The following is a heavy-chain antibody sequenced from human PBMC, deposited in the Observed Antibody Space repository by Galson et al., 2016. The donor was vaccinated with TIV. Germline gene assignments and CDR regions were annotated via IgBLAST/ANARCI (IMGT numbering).Heavy chain of an antibody. CDR1: GFDFSDYW. CDR2: MNGGENDM. J-gene: IGHJ4*02. V-gene: IGHV3-7*01. Sequence: SLRLSCAASGFDFSDYWMHWVRQAPGKGLEWVASMNGGENDMRYVDSVKGRFIISRDNAKNSLYLQMNSLRAEDTATYYCTRGGHIVTPAEYWGQGTLVTVSS. CDR3: TRGGHIVTPAEY. D-gene: IGHD5-12*01.